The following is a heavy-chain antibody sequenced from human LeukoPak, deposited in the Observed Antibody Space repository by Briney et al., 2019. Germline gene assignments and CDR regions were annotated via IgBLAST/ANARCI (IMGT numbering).Heavy chain of an antibody. Sequence: GGSLRLSCAASGFTFSSYSMNWVRQAPGKGLEWVSYISSSSSTIYYADSVRGRFTISRDNAKNSLYLQMNSLRDEDTAVYYCAGDCSSTSCINTHDYCYGMDVWGQGTTVTVSS. CDR1: GFTFSSYS. CDR2: ISSSSSTI. D-gene: IGHD2-2*01. J-gene: IGHJ6*02. CDR3: AGDCSSTSCINTHDYCYGMDV. V-gene: IGHV3-48*02.